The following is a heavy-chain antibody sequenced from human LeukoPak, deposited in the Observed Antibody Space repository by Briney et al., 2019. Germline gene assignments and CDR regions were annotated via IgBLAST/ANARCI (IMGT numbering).Heavy chain of an antibody. V-gene: IGHV4-59*08. CDR1: GGSISSYY. J-gene: IGHJ4*02. D-gene: IGHD3-22*01. CDR2: IYYSGSA. Sequence: SETLSLTCTVSGGSISSYYWSWIRQPPGKGLEWIGYIYYSGSANYNPSLKSRVAISVDTSKNQFSLKLSSVTAADTAVYYCARQDYYDSSGSRYYWGQGTLVTVSS. CDR3: ARQDYYDSSGSRYY.